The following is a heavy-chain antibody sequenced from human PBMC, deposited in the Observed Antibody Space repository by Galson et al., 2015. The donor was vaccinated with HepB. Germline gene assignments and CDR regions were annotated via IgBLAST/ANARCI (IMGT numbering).Heavy chain of an antibody. J-gene: IGHJ3*02. CDR2: TYYRSQWYI. CDR3: ARAGDYGDLPFDI. V-gene: IGHV6-1*01. Sequence: CAISGDSVSSNSAVWHWIRQSPSRGLEWLGRTYYRSQWYIDYVIPMKSRITLNPDTSKNQFSLQLNSVTPEDTAVYYCARAGDYGDLPFDIWGQGTMVTVSS. D-gene: IGHD4-17*01. CDR1: GDSVSSNSAV.